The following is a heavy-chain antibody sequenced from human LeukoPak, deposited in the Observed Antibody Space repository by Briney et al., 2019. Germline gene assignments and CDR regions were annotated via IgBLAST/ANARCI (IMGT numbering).Heavy chain of an antibody. J-gene: IGHJ3*02. CDR1: GGTFSSYA. Sequence: SVKVSCKASGGTFSSYAISWVRQAPGQGLEWMGGIIPIFGTANYAQKFQGRVTITTDESTSTAYMELSSLRSEDTAVYYCATRSPTVTYDAFDIWGQGTMVTVSS. CDR3: ATRSPTVTYDAFDI. V-gene: IGHV1-69*05. D-gene: IGHD4-11*01. CDR2: IIPIFGTA.